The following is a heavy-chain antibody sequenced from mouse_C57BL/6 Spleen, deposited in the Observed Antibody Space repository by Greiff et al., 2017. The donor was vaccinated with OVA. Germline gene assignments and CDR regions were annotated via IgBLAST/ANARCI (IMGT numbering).Heavy chain of an antibody. CDR1: GYTFTSYW. CDR2: IDPSDSYT. Sequence: QVQLKQSGAELVMPGASVKLSCKASGYTFTSYWMHWVKQRPGQGLEWIGEIDPSDSYTNYNLKFKGKSTLTVDKSSSTAYMQLSSLTSEDSAVYYCARREMRGYAMDYWGQGTSVTVSS. J-gene: IGHJ4*01. CDR3: ARREMRGYAMDY. V-gene: IGHV1-69*01.